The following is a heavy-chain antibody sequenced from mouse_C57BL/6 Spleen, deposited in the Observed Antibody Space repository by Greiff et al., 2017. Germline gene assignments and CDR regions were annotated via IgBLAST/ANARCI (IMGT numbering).Heavy chain of an antibody. J-gene: IGHJ3*01. D-gene: IGHD1-1*01. V-gene: IGHV5-9-1*02. CDR3: TREDYYGSSPFAY. CDR1: GFTFSSYA. Sequence: EVQVVESGAGLVKPGGSLKLSCAASGFTFSSYAMSWVRQTPEKRLEWVAYISSGGDYIYYADTVKGRITISRDNARNTLYLQMSSLKSEDTAMYYCTREDYYGSSPFAYWGQGTLVTVSA. CDR2: ISSGGDYI.